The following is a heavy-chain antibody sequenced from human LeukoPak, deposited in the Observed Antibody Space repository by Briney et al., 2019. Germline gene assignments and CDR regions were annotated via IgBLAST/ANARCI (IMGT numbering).Heavy chain of an antibody. J-gene: IGHJ4*02. Sequence: ASVNVSCTASGYIFSNYAMQWVRLAPGQSLEWIGWINTDNGNRKYSQKFQGRVTITRDTSASTAYMELSRLRSEDTAVSYCARNLVGKTHFDYWGQGTLVTVSS. CDR1: GYIFSNYA. V-gene: IGHV1-3*04. CDR2: INTDNGNR. CDR3: ARNLVGKTHFDY. D-gene: IGHD6-19*01.